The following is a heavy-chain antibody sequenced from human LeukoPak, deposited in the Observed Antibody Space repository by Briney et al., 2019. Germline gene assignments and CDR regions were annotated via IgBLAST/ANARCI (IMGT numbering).Heavy chain of an antibody. J-gene: IGHJ4*02. CDR1: GFVFSTYA. V-gene: IGHV3-23*01. Sequence: GGSLRLSCATSGFVFSTYALSWVRQAPGKGLEWASSISGSGGSTYHADSVKGRFTISRDSSKNTLYLQMNSLRAEDTAIYYCARVIRAAPGKGYFDYWGQGTLVTVSS. D-gene: IGHD6-13*01. CDR3: ARVIRAAPGKGYFDY. CDR2: ISGSGGST.